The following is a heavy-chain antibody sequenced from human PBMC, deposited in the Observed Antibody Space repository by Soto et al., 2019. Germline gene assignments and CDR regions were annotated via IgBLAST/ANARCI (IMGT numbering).Heavy chain of an antibody. CDR3: ARDRSTIYGVVTPIDY. CDR2: ISSGGDTI. V-gene: IGHV3-48*02. J-gene: IGHJ4*02. Sequence: GGSLRLSCAVSGFTFSPYSMNWVRQAPGKGLEWISYISSGGDTIYYADSVRSRFTVSRDNTKNSLYLQMDSLRDEDTAVYYCARDRSTIYGVVTPIDYWGQGTLVTVSS. CDR1: GFTFSPYS. D-gene: IGHD3-3*01.